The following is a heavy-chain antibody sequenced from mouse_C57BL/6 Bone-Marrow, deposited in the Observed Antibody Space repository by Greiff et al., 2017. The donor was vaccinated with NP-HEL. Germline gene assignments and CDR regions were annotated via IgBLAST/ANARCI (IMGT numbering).Heavy chain of an antibody. CDR2: IDPETGGT. D-gene: IGHD2-1*01. CDR1: GYTFTDYE. CDR3: TRRGNYLAY. J-gene: IGHJ3*01. Sequence: QVQLQQSGAELVRPGASVTLSCKASGYTFTDYEMHWVKQTPVHGLEWIGAIDPETGGTAYNQKFKGKAILTADESSSTAYMELRSLTSEDSAVYYCTRRGNYLAYWGQGTLVTVSA. V-gene: IGHV1-15*01.